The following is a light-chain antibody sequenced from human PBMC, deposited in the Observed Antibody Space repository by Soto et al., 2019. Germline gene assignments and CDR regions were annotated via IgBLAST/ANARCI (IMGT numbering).Light chain of an antibody. CDR1: QSVSSSY. CDR3: QQYGSSPQT. CDR2: GAS. V-gene: IGKV3-20*01. Sequence: ENVLTQPPATLSLSPGERAALSCRASQSVSSSYLAWYQQKPGQAPRLLIYGASSRATGIPDRLSGSGSGTDFALTISRLEPEDFAVYYCQQYGSSPQTFGQGTKVDIK. J-gene: IGKJ1*01.